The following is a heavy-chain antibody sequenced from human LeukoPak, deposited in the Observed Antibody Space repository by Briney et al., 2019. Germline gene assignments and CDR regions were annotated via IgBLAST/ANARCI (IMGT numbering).Heavy chain of an antibody. V-gene: IGHV3-7*01. J-gene: IGHJ6*03. CDR2: IKQDGSEK. CDR3: AREAVTTYYYYMDV. D-gene: IGHD4-11*01. Sequence: GGSLRLSCAASGFIFSSYWMSWVRQAPGKGLEWVANIKQDGSEKYYVDSVKGRFTISRDNAKNSLYLQMNSLRAEDTAVYYCAREAVTTYYYYMDVWGKGTTVTVSS. CDR1: GFIFSSYW.